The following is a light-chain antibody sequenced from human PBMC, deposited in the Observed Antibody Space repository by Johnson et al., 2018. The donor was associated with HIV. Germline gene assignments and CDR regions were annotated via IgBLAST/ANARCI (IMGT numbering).Light chain of an antibody. V-gene: IGLV1-51*02. J-gene: IGLJ1*01. Sequence: QSVLTQPPSVSAAPGQKVTISCFGSDSNIGNNYVSWYQQLPGAAPKLLIYEDNKRPSGIPDRFSGSKSGTSATLGITGLQTGDEADYYCATWHSSLSAGVFGAGTKVTVL. CDR3: ATWHSSLSAGV. CDR1: DSNIGNNY. CDR2: EDN.